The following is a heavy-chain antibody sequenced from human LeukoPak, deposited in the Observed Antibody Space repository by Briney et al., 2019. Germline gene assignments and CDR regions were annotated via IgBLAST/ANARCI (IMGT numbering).Heavy chain of an antibody. D-gene: IGHD3-22*01. J-gene: IGHJ6*02. CDR1: EFTFSSYS. CDR3: ARARKSGSGYSYYYYGMDV. Sequence: GGSLRLSCAASEFTFSSYSMNWVRQAPGKGLEWVSYITNSGNSKSYADSVKGRFTISRDNTKNSLYLQMNSLRAGDTAVYYCARARKSGSGYSYYYYGMDVWGQGTTVTVSS. V-gene: IGHV3-48*01. CDR2: ITNSGNSK.